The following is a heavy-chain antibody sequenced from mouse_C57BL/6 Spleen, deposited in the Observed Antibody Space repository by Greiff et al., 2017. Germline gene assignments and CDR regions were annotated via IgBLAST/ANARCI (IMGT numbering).Heavy chain of an antibody. CDR3: AAYYDYPMDY. D-gene: IGHD2-4*01. CDR1: GYTFTSYT. Sequence: VQLQQSGAELARPGASVKMSCKASGYTFTSYTMHWVKQRPGQGLEWIGYINPSSGYTKYNQKFKDKATLTADKSSITAYMQLSSLTSEDSAVYYCAAYYDYPMDYWGQGTSVTVSS. V-gene: IGHV1-4*01. J-gene: IGHJ4*01. CDR2: INPSSGYT.